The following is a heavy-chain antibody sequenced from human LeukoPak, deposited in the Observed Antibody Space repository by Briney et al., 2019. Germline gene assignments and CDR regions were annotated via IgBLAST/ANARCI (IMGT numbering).Heavy chain of an antibody. CDR2: ISTTSGNI. Sequence: GGSLRLSCAASGFMFDDYGMNWVRQAPGKGLEWVAAISTTSGNIYYADSVKGRFTISRDNAKNSLYLQMNSLRVEDTALYYCARRAPSHDFDDWGQGTLVTVSS. CDR1: GFMFDDYG. J-gene: IGHJ4*02. V-gene: IGHV3-21*01. CDR3: ARRAPSHDFDD.